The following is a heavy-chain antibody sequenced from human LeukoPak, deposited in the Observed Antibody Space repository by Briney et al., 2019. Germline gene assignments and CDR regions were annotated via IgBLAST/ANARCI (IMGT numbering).Heavy chain of an antibody. V-gene: IGHV3-7*02. CDR1: GFTFSRYW. CDR3: ASGGPVTTYDFDY. D-gene: IGHD4-17*01. CDR2: IKHDGSVK. Sequence: GGSLRLSCAVSGFTFSRYWMSWVRQAPGKGLEWVANIKHDGSVKYYVDSVKGRFTISRDNAKNSLYLQMNSLRAEDTAVYYCASGGPVTTYDFDYWGQGTLVTVSS. J-gene: IGHJ4*02.